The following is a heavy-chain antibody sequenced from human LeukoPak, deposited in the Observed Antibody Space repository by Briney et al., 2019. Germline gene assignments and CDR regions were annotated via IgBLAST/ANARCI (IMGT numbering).Heavy chain of an antibody. J-gene: IGHJ4*02. CDR2: ISSSSSYI. Sequence: PGGSLRLSCAASGFTFSSYSMNWVRQAPGKGLEWVSSISSSSSYIYYADSVKGRFTIARDNAKNSLYLQMNSLRAEDTAVYYGARDQGDSYGSTTYYFDYWGQGTLVTVSS. CDR3: ARDQGDSYGSTTYYFDY. D-gene: IGHD5-18*01. CDR1: GFTFSSYS. V-gene: IGHV3-21*01.